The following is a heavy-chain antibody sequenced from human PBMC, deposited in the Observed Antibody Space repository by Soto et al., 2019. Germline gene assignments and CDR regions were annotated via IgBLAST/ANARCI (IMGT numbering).Heavy chain of an antibody. V-gene: IGHV4-31*03. D-gene: IGHD3-16*01. J-gene: IGHJ5*02. CDR3: SRDYYDSQGYSLDP. Sequence: SETLSLTCTVSGGSISSDDFYWSWIRQHPGKGLEWIGYIYYSGNTYYNPSLKSRVTILVDTSKNQFSLKLSSVTAADTAVYYCSRDYYDSQGYSLDPWGQGTLVTVSS. CDR2: IYYSGNT. CDR1: GGSISSDDFY.